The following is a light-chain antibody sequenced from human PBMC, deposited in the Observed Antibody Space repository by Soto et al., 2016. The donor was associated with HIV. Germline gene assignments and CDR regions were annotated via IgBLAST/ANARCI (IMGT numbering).Light chain of an antibody. J-gene: IGKJ2*01. CDR3: MQVLQTPPT. Sequence: XIVMTQSPLSLPVTPGEPASISCRSSQSLLHSNGYNYLDWYLQKPGQSPQLLIYLGSNRASGVPDRFSGSGSGTDFTLKISRVEAEDVGIYYCMQVLQTPPTFGQGTKLEIK. CDR1: QSLLHSNGYNY. CDR2: LGS. V-gene: IGKV2-28*01.